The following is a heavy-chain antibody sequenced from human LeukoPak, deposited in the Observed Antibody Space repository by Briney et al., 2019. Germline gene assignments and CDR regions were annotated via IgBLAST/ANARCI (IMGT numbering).Heavy chain of an antibody. D-gene: IGHD5-12*01. CDR2: INPSGGGT. Sequence: ASVKVSCKASGYTFTGYYIQWVRQAPGQGLEWMGWINPSGGGTDYAQKFLGRVIMTRDTSISTAYMELSSLRSEDTAVYYCATGQWLRKRIFDYWGQGTLVTVSS. CDR1: GYTFTGYY. V-gene: IGHV1-2*02. J-gene: IGHJ4*02. CDR3: ATGQWLRKRIFDY.